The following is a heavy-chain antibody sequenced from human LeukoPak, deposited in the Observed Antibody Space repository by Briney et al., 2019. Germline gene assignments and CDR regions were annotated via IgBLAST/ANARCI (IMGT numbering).Heavy chain of an antibody. CDR1: GGSISSSSYY. V-gene: IGHV4-39*01. CDR3: ARVMLYYFDY. Sequence: SETLSLTCTVSGGSISSSSYYWGWIRQPPGKGLEWIGSIYYSGSTYYNPSLKSRVTISVDMSKNQFSLKLSSVTAADTAVYYCARVMLYYFDYWGQGTLVTVSS. D-gene: IGHD2-21*01. CDR2: IYYSGST. J-gene: IGHJ4*02.